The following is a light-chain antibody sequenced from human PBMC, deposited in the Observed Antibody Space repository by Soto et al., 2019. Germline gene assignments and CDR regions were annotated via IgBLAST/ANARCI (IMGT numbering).Light chain of an antibody. Sequence: DLVMTQTPLSLSVTLGQPASISCKSSQSLLHSNGETYLYWYLQKPGQPLQPLIYEVSNRFPGVPDRFSGSGSGTDFTLKISRVEAEDVGVYHCMQSMQLPLTFGGGTKVEIK. V-gene: IGKV2D-29*01. J-gene: IGKJ4*01. CDR2: EVS. CDR1: QSLLHSNGETY. CDR3: MQSMQLPLT.